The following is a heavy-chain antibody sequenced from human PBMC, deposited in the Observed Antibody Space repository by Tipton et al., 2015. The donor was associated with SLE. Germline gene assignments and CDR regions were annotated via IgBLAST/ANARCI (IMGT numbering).Heavy chain of an antibody. Sequence: TLSLTCTVSGYSISSGYYWGWIRQPPGKGLEWIGSIYHSGSTYYNPSLKSRVTISVDTSKNQFSLKLSSVTAADTAVYYCATSVGGSSPYYFDYWGQGTLVTVSS. CDR2: IYHSGST. CDR1: GYSISSGYY. CDR3: ATSVGGSSPYYFDY. V-gene: IGHV4-38-2*02. J-gene: IGHJ4*02. D-gene: IGHD6-13*01.